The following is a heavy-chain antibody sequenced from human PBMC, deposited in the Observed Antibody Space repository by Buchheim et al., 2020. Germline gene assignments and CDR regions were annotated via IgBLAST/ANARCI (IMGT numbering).Heavy chain of an antibody. J-gene: IGHJ4*02. Sequence: EVQLVESGGGLIQPGGSLRLSCAASGFTFSSYWMHWVRQAPGKGLVWVSRIRGDGGVTNYADSVRGRVTISRDNAKNTLYRQMNSLRDEDTAVYYCARANPADFDYWGQGAL. CDR2: IRGDGGVT. CDR3: ARANPADFDY. D-gene: IGHD1-14*01. V-gene: IGHV3-74*01. CDR1: GFTFSSYW.